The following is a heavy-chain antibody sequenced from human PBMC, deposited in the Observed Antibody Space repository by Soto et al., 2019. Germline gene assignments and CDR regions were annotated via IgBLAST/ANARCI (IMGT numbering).Heavy chain of an antibody. V-gene: IGHV1-69*01. Sequence: QVQLVQSGAEVKKPGSSVKVSCKTSGVSFNNNGIGWVRQAPGHGLEWMGGVSPPFRTSNYARKFQGRISITEDASTGTVNMGLSSQTSEDTAQYYCARVLYYGSGRYSPYGMDVWGQGTTVTVSS. J-gene: IGHJ6*02. D-gene: IGHD3-10*01. CDR1: GVSFNNNG. CDR3: ARVLYYGSGRYSPYGMDV. CDR2: VSPPFRTS.